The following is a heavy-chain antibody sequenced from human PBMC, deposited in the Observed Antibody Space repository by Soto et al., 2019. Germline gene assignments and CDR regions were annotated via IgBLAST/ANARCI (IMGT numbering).Heavy chain of an antibody. J-gene: IGHJ3*02. D-gene: IGHD3-10*01. V-gene: IGHV4-59*01. CDR2: IYYSGST. CDR3: ARDSLWGSAFDI. Sequence: SETLSLTCTVSGGSISSYYWSWIRQPPGKGLEWIGYIYYSGSTNYNPSLKGRVTISVDTSKNQFSLKLSSVTAADTAVYYCARDSLWGSAFDIWGQGTMVTVSS. CDR1: GGSISSYY.